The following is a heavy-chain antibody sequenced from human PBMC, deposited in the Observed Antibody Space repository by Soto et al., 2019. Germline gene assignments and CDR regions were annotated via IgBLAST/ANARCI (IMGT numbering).Heavy chain of an antibody. J-gene: IGHJ4*02. V-gene: IGHV4-59*08. Sequence: SETLSLTCTVSGGSISGYYWSWIRQPPGKGLEWIGYIYYGGSTNYNPSLKSRVTISVDTSKNQFSLKLNSMTAADTAVYYCARHNYGSGSTYFDYWGQGTLVTVSS. CDR3: ARHNYGSGSTYFDY. CDR1: GGSISGYY. D-gene: IGHD3-10*01. CDR2: IYYGGST.